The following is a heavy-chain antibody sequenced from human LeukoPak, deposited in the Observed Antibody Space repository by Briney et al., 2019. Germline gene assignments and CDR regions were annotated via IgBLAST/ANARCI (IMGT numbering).Heavy chain of an antibody. Sequence: PGGSLRLSCAASGFTFSGYAMSWVRQAPGKGLEWVSAISGSGGSTYYADSVKGRFTISRDNSKNTLYLQMNSLRAEDTAVYYCAKDRPYYDSSGYSPLCDAFDIWGQGTMVTVSS. D-gene: IGHD3-22*01. V-gene: IGHV3-23*01. J-gene: IGHJ3*02. CDR1: GFTFSGYA. CDR3: AKDRPYYDSSGYSPLCDAFDI. CDR2: ISGSGGST.